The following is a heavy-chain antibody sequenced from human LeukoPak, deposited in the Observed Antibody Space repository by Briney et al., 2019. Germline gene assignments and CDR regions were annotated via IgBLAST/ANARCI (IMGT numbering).Heavy chain of an antibody. CDR1: GYTFTNYG. CDR3: ARARLGYYDSSGYY. CDR2: IIPIFGTA. J-gene: IGHJ4*02. Sequence: GASVKVSCKASGYTFTNYGISWVRQAPGQGLEWMGGIIPIFGTANYAQKFQGRVTITADESTSTAYMELSSLRSEDTAVYYCARARLGYYDSSGYYWGQGTLVTVSS. V-gene: IGHV1-69*13. D-gene: IGHD3-22*01.